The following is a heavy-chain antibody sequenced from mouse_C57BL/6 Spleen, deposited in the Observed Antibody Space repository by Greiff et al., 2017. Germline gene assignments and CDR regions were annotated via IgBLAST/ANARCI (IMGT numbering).Heavy chain of an antibody. D-gene: IGHD1-1*01. Sequence: VQLQQSGPELVKPGASVKISCKASGYSFTDYNMNWVKQRKGKSLEWIGVINPNYGTTSYNQKFKGKATLTVDQASSTAYMQLSSLTSEDSAVYYCARAGGYGSSRYAMDDWGQGTSVTV. J-gene: IGHJ4*01. CDR2: INPNYGTT. CDR3: ARAGGYGSSRYAMDD. CDR1: GYSFTDYN. V-gene: IGHV1-39*01.